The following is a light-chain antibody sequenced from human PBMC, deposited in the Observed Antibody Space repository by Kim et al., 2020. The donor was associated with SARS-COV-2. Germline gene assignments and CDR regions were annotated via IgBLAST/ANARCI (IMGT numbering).Light chain of an antibody. J-gene: IGKJ1*01. CDR3: QQYDRPPWT. V-gene: IGKV3-20*01. CDR2: GAS. Sequence: PPGETAPLSGRASQSVNSRYLAWYQQKPGQAPRLVIYGASRRATGIPDRFRGSESGTDFTLTITRLEPEDFAVYYCQQYDRPPWTFGQGTKVDIK. CDR1: QSVNSRY.